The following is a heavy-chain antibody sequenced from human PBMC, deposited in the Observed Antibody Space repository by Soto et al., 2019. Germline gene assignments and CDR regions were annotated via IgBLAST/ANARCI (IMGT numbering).Heavy chain of an antibody. J-gene: IGHJ4*02. CDR2: ISYDGSNK. CDR1: GFTFSSYA. V-gene: IGHV3-30-3*01. Sequence: QVQLVESGGGVVQPGRSLRLSCAASGFTFSSYAMHWVRQAPGKGLEWVAVISYDGSNKYYAASVKGRFTISRDNSKNTLYLQMNSLRAEDTAVYYCAGGGVLRYFDWLSAPIDYWGQGTLVTVSS. CDR3: AGGGVLRYFDWLSAPIDY. D-gene: IGHD3-9*01.